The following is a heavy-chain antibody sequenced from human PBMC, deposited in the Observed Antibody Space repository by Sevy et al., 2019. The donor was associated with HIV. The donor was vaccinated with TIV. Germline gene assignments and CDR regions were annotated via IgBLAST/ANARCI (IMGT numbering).Heavy chain of an antibody. V-gene: IGHV3-9*01. J-gene: IGHJ6*02. CDR2: ISWNSGSI. CDR1: GFTFDDYA. Sequence: GGSLRLSCAASGFTFDDYAMHWVRQAPGKGLEWVSGISWNSGSIGYADSVKGRFTISRDNAKNSLYLQMNSLRAEDTALYYCVVLPGVLVRSRYCSGGSCYSGYYGMDVWGQGTTVTVSS. D-gene: IGHD2-15*01. CDR3: VVLPGVLVRSRYCSGGSCYSGYYGMDV.